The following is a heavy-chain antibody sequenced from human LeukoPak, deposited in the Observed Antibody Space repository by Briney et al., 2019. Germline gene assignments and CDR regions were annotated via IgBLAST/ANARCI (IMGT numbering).Heavy chain of an antibody. CDR2: IDKKDKGYATAT. CDR3: AKDRGSGESYGMDV. V-gene: IGHV3-73*01. D-gene: IGHD6-19*01. J-gene: IGHJ6*02. CDR1: GFTFSGAA. Sequence: GGSLRLSCAASGFTFSGAAIHWVRQSSGKGLEWVGQIDKKDKGYATATAYAASVKGRFTISRDDSINTAYLQMNSLRTEDTALYYCAKDRGSGESYGMDVWGQGTTVTVSS.